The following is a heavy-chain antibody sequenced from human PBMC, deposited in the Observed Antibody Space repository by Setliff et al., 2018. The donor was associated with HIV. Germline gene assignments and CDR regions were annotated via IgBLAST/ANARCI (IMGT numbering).Heavy chain of an antibody. Sequence: PGESLKISCKGSGYSFSSYWIDWVRQMPGKGLEWMGIIYPGDSDTRYSPSFQGQVTISADKSISTAYLQCSSLKASDTAMYYCARLGGICSGGSCTALAYTMDVWGQGTTVTVSS. J-gene: IGHJ6*02. CDR3: ARLGGICSGGSCTALAYTMDV. CDR1: GYSFSSYW. CDR2: IYPGDSDT. V-gene: IGHV5-51*01. D-gene: IGHD2-15*01.